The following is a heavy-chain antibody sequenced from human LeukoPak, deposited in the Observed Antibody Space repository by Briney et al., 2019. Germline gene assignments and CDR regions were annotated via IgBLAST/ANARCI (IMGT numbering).Heavy chain of an antibody. Sequence: SETLSLTCTVSGGSISSGSYYWSWIRQPAGKGLEWIGRINPSGNSHYNPSLQSRVTMSVDTSTDQFCLRLSSVTAADTAVYYCARLNLPALKGAFDYWGQGTLVTVSS. D-gene: IGHD2-2*01. CDR3: ARLNLPALKGAFDY. J-gene: IGHJ4*02. CDR2: INPSGNS. CDR1: GGSISSGSYY. V-gene: IGHV4-61*02.